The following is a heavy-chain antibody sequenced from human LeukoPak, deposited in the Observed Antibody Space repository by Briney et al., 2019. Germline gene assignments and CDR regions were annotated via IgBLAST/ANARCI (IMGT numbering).Heavy chain of an antibody. D-gene: IGHD3-10*01. CDR2: IYYSGIT. CDR3: ARQSQGITMVRGVIYY. J-gene: IGHJ4*02. V-gene: IGHV4-39*01. CDR1: GGSISSSSYY. Sequence: SETLSLXCTVSGGSISSSSYYWGWIRQPPGKGLEWIGSIYYSGITYYNPSLKSRVTISVDTSKNQFSLKLSSVTAADTAVYYCARQSQGITMVRGVIYYWGQGTLVTVSS.